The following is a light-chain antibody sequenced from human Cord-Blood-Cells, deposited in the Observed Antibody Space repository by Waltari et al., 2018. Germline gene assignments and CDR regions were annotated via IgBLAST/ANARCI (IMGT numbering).Light chain of an antibody. CDR1: SSDVGSSNL. CDR3: CSYAGSSTWV. J-gene: IGLJ3*02. V-gene: IGLV2-23*01. Sequence: QSALTHPASVSGSPGQPPPISFTGTSSDVGSSNLVSWYQQHPGKPPKLMIYEGSKRPSGVSNRFSGSKSGNTASLTISGLQAEDEADYYCCSYAGSSTWVFGGGTKLTVL. CDR2: EGS.